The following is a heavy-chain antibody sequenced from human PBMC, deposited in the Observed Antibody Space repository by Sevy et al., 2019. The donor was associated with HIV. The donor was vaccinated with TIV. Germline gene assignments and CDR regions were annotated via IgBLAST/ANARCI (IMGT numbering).Heavy chain of an antibody. J-gene: IGHJ4*02. D-gene: IGHD5-12*01. CDR2: ISGSGGST. V-gene: IGHV3-23*01. CDR3: AKNLKEGSGYNNY. CDR1: GFTFSSYA. Sequence: GGSLRLSCAAPGFTFSSYAMSWVRQAPGKGLEWVSAISGSGGSTYYADSVKGRFTISRDNSKNTLYLQMNSLRAEDTAVYYCAKNLKEGSGYNNYWGQGTLVTVSS.